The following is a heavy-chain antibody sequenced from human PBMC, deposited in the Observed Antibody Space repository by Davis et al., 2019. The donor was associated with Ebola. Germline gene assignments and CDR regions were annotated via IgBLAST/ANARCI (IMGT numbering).Heavy chain of an antibody. CDR2: IYYTGTT. CDR1: GGSVSSTSYY. D-gene: IGHD4-17*01. V-gene: IGHV4-39*07. Sequence: MPSETLSLTCTVSGGSVSSTSYYWGWIRQPPGKGLEWMGSIYYTGTTYDNPSLKSRVTVSVDRSKNQFSLRLTSVTEADTAVYYCAKGVGDYGWFDPWGQGTLVTVSA. CDR3: AKGVGDYGWFDP. J-gene: IGHJ5*02.